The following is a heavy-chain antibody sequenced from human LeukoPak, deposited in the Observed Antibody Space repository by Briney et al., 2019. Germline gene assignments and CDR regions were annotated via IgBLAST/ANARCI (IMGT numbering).Heavy chain of an antibody. V-gene: IGHV1-46*01. Sequence: ASVKVSCKASGYTFTNYYMHWVRQAPGQGLEWMGIINPSGGSTSYAQKFQGRVTMTRDTSTSTFYMELSSLRSEDTAVYYCARAGEDTAMVTSDYWGQGTLDTVSS. D-gene: IGHD5-18*01. CDR2: INPSGGST. J-gene: IGHJ4*02. CDR1: GYTFTNYY. CDR3: ARAGEDTAMVTSDY.